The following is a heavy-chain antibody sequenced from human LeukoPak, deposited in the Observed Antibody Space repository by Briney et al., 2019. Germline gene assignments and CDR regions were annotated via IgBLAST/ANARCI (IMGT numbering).Heavy chain of an antibody. J-gene: IGHJ4*02. V-gene: IGHV4-59*01. CDR1: GGSFSGYY. CDR3: ARGESRDGYNHDY. D-gene: IGHD5-12*01. CDR2: IYYSGST. Sequence: SETLSFTCAVYGGSFSGYYWSWIRQPPGKGLEWIGYIYYSGSTNYNPSLKSRVTISVDTSKNQFSLKLSSVTAADTAVYYCARGESRDGYNHDYWGQGTLVTVSS.